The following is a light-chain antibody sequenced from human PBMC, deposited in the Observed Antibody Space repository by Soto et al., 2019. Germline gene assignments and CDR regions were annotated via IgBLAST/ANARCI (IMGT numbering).Light chain of an antibody. CDR1: QAISNY. V-gene: IGKV1-27*01. CDR2: AVS. CDR3: HNYNSDPRT. J-gene: IGKJ1*01. Sequence: DIQMTQSPSSLSAFVGDRVTITCRTTQAISNYVAWFQQKPGQVPKLLIYAVSSLRSGVPSRLSGSGSGTDFTLTINTLQPEDVATYYCHNYNSDPRTFGQGTKVEL.